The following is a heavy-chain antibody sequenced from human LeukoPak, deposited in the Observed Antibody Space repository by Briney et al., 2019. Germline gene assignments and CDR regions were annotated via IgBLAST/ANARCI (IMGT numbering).Heavy chain of an antibody. Sequence: SETLSLTCAVYGGSFSGYYWSWIRQPPGKGLEWIGEINHSGSTYYNPSLKSRVTISVDTSKNQFSLKLSSVTAADTAVYYCASLGTAMVLFDYWGQGTLVTVSS. CDR3: ASLGTAMVLFDY. CDR2: INHSGST. D-gene: IGHD5-18*01. V-gene: IGHV4-34*01. J-gene: IGHJ4*02. CDR1: GGSFSGYY.